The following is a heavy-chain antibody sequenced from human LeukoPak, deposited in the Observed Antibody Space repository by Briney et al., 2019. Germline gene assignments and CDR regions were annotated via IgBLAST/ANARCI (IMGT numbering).Heavy chain of an antibody. V-gene: IGHV1-2*02. J-gene: IGHJ6*03. CDR3: ARGQQLAYYYYYYMDV. Sequence: GASVKASCKASGDTFTGYYMHWVRQAPGQGLEWMGWINPNSGGTNYAQKFQGRVTMTRDTSISTAYMELSRLRSDDTAVYYCARGQQLAYYYYYYMDVWGKGTTVTVSS. D-gene: IGHD6-13*01. CDR1: GDTFTGYY. CDR2: INPNSGGT.